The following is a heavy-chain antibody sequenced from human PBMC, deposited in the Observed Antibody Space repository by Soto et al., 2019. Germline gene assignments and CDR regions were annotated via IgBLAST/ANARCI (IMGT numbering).Heavy chain of an antibody. V-gene: IGHV5-51*03. D-gene: IGHD2-21*02. CDR3: ARKRDFSDY. CDR1: GYSFTSYW. J-gene: IGHJ4*02. Sequence: EVQLVQSGAEVKKPGESLKISCKGSGYSFTSYWIGWVRQMPGKGLEWVGIIYPGDSDTRYSPSFQGQVTISADKAIGTAYLQWISLKAADTSMYYCARKRDFSDYLGQGTLVTVSS. CDR2: IYPGDSDT.